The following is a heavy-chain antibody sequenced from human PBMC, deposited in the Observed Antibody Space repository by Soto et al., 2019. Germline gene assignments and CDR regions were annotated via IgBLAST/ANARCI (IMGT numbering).Heavy chain of an antibody. CDR3: ARLRQEDLCSGYYYYYGMDV. J-gene: IGHJ6*02. D-gene: IGHD2-15*01. Sequence: ASVKVSCEASGYTFTSYDTNCVRQATGQGLEGMGWMNPNSGNTCYAQKFHGRVTMTRNTSISTAYMELSRLRSEDTAVYYCARLRQEDLCSGYYYYYGMDVWGQVNTITVSS. CDR1: GYTFTSYD. V-gene: IGHV1-8*01. CDR2: MNPNSGNT.